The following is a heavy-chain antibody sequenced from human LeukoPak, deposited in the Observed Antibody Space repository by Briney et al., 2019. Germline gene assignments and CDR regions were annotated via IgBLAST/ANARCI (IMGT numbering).Heavy chain of an antibody. D-gene: IGHD3-9*01. CDR3: ARDIMTGYSSN. V-gene: IGHV1-69*04. CDR1: GGTFSSYA. J-gene: IGHJ4*02. CDR2: IIPILGIA. Sequence: VASVKVSCKASGGTFSSYAISWVRQAPGQGLEWMGRIIPILGIANYAQEFQGRVTITADKSTSTAYMELSSLRSEDTAVYYCARDIMTGYSSNWGQGTLVTVSS.